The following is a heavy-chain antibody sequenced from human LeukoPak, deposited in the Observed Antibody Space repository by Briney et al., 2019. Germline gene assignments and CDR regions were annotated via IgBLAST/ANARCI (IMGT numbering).Heavy chain of an antibody. CDR2: ISSNSSYI. Sequence: GGSLRLSCAAPGFTFSNYAMNWVRQAPGKGLEWVSSISSNSSYIYYSDSVKGRFTISRDNAKNSLHLQMNSLRAEDTALYYCARVRPGQWLLRDAFDIWGQGTMVTVSS. V-gene: IGHV3-21*01. CDR3: ARVRPGQWLLRDAFDI. J-gene: IGHJ3*02. CDR1: GFTFSNYA. D-gene: IGHD6-19*01.